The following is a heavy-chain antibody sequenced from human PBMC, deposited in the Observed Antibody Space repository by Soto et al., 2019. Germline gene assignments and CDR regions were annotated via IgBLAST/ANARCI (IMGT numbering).Heavy chain of an antibody. Sequence: XSVQVSCTTSGYTFTGYVIRLVRQAPGHGLEWMGWISADNHNTNVSQNFQGRVTLTTDTSTTTVFMELRNMRSDDTAVYYCARDSRNYDALDDWGQGTLVTVSS. CDR2: ISADNHNT. D-gene: IGHD3-22*01. CDR1: GYTFTGYV. V-gene: IGHV1-18*01. J-gene: IGHJ4*02. CDR3: ARDSRNYDALDD.